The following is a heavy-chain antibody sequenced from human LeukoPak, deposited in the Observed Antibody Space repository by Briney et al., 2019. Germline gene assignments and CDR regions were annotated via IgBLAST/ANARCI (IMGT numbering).Heavy chain of an antibody. CDR3: AKERFVKIQTAIDY. D-gene: IGHD2-21*02. CDR1: GFTFSTFA. J-gene: IGHJ4*02. Sequence: GGSLRLSCAASGFTFSTFAMSWVRQAPGKGLEWVSGISGNGGNTYYADSVRGRFTISRDNSKNTLYLQMNSLRAEDAAIYYWAKERFVKIQTAIDYWGQGPLVTVSS. V-gene: IGHV3-23*01. CDR2: ISGNGGNT.